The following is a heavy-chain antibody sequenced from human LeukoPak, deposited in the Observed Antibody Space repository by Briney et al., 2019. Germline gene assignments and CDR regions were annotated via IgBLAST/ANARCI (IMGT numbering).Heavy chain of an antibody. V-gene: IGHV4-39*07. Sequence: SETLSLTCTVSGDSIRSSSYHWGWIRQPPGKGLEWIGSIYYSGSTYYNPSLKSRVTISVDTSKNQFSLKLGSVTAADTAVYYCAREMGYGQWLVEYYFDYWGQGTLVTVSS. CDR2: IYYSGST. J-gene: IGHJ4*02. CDR3: AREMGYGQWLVEYYFDY. CDR1: GDSIRSSSYH. D-gene: IGHD6-19*01.